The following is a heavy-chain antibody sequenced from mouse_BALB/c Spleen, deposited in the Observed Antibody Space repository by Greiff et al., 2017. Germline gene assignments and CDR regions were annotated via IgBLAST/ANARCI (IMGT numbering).Heavy chain of an antibody. D-gene: IGHD3-1*01. Sequence: VQLVESGPGLVAPSQSLSITCTVSGFSLTGYGVNWVRQPPGKGLEWLGMIWGDGSTDYNSALKSRLSISKDNSKSQVFLKMNSLQTDDTARYYCARDRSSGYVWFAYWGQGTLVTVSA. J-gene: IGHJ3*01. CDR3: ARDRSSGYVWFAY. CDR1: GFSLTGYG. V-gene: IGHV2-6-7*01. CDR2: IWGDGST.